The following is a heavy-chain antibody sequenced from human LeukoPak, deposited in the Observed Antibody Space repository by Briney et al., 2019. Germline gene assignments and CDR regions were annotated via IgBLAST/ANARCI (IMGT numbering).Heavy chain of an antibody. CDR2: VNQSGSP. CDR1: GGSFSGYY. V-gene: IGHV4-34*01. CDR3: ARLATEWFQHTYYYYYMDV. Sequence: SETLSLTCAVYGGSFSGYYWSWIRHAPGKGREWNGEVNQSGSPNYHPSLKSRVTISVDTPKNEFSLKLSSVTAAGTAVYDCARLATEWFQHTYYYYYMDVWGKGTTVTVSS. J-gene: IGHJ6*03. D-gene: IGHD3-3*01.